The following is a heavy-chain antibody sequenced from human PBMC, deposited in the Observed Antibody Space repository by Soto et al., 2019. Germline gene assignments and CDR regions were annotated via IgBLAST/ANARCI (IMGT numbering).Heavy chain of an antibody. Sequence: SVKVSCKASGGTFSSYAISWVRQAPGPGLEWMGGIIPIFGTGNYAQKFESRVTITADGSTSTAYMELSSLRCEDTAVYYCAGGQQELRFSWFDPWGQGTLVTVSS. CDR1: GGTFSSYA. CDR3: AGGQQELRFSWFDP. CDR2: IIPIFGTG. J-gene: IGHJ5*02. V-gene: IGHV1-69*13. D-gene: IGHD1-1*01.